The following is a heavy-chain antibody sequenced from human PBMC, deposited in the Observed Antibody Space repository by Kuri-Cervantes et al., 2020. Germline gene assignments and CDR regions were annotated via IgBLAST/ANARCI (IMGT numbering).Heavy chain of an antibody. CDR3: ARELIAAAGYG. D-gene: IGHD6-13*01. V-gene: IGHV4-39*07. J-gene: IGHJ4*02. Sequence: SETLSLTCTVSGGSVSSGSYYWSWIRQPPGKGLEWIGEINHSGSTNYNPSLKSRVTISVDTSKNQFSLKLSSVTAADTAVYYCARELIAAAGYGWGQGTLVTVSS. CDR1: GGSVSSGSYY. CDR2: INHSGST.